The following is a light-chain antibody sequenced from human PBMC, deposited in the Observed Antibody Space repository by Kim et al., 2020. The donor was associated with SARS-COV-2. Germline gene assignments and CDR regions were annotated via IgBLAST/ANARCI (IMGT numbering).Light chain of an antibody. V-gene: IGKV1-39*01. CDR3: QQSYSTPYT. Sequence: DIQMTQSPSSLSASVGDRVTITCRASQSIGGFLIWYQQTADKAPKLLIYGASLLQTGVPSRFSGSGSGTDFTLSINSLQPEDSATYYCQQSYSTPYTFGQGTKVDIK. J-gene: IGKJ2*01. CDR1: QSIGGF. CDR2: GAS.